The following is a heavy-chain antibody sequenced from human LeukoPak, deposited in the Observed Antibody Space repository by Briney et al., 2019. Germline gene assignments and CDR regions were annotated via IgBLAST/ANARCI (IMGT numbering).Heavy chain of an antibody. CDR2: MWYDGSRE. Sequence: GGSLRLSCAASGFILSTHGMHWVRQAPGKGLEWVAGMWYDGSREDYADSVKGRFTISRDMSKNTLNLQMNSLRVEDTAMFYCVRDLSFGSLDFRGQGTLVTVSS. J-gene: IGHJ4*02. CDR1: GFILSTHG. D-gene: IGHD1-26*01. V-gene: IGHV3-33*01. CDR3: VRDLSFGSLDF.